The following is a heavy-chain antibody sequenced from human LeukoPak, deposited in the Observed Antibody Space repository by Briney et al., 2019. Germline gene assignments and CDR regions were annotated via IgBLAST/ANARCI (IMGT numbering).Heavy chain of an antibody. CDR2: ISYDGSNK. D-gene: IGHD6-13*01. CDR1: GFTFSSYA. CDR3: ARDPGYRVTDVAGGDY. V-gene: IGHV3-30-3*01. J-gene: IGHJ4*02. Sequence: GGSLRLSCAASGFTFSSYAMHWVRQAPGKGLEWVAVISYDGSNKYYADSVKGRFTISRDNSKNTLYLQMNSLRAEDTAVYYCARDPGYRVTDVAGGDYWGQGTLVTVSS.